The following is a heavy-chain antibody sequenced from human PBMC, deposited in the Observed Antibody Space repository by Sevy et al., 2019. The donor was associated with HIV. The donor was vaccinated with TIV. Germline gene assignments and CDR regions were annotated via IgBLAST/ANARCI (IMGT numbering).Heavy chain of an antibody. CDR1: GFTFSSYG. CDR2: IRYDGSNK. Sequence: GGSLRLSCAASGFTFSSYGMHWVRQAPGKGLEWVAFIRYDGSNKYYADSVKGRFTISRDNSKNTLYLQMNSLRAEDTAVYYCANDRRLASYYYYMDVWGKGTTVTVSS. V-gene: IGHV3-30*02. J-gene: IGHJ6*03. D-gene: IGHD3-9*01. CDR3: ANDRRLASYYYYMDV.